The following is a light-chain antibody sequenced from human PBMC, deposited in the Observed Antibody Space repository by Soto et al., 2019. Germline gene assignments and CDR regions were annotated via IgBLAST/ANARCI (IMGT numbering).Light chain of an antibody. CDR1: QSVSSY. CDR3: QQRSNWLT. J-gene: IGKJ4*01. Sequence: EIVLTQSPATLSLSPGERATLSCRASQSVSSYLAWYQQKPGQAPRLLIYDASNRATGIPARFSGSGSGTDFTLTIISLEPEDFAVYYCQQRSNWLTFGGGTKVDI. V-gene: IGKV3-11*01. CDR2: DAS.